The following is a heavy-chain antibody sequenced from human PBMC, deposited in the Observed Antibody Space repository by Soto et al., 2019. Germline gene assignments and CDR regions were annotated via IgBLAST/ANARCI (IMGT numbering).Heavy chain of an antibody. CDR2: IWYDGSNK. Sequence: PGGSLRLSCAASGFTFSSYGMHWVRQAPGKGLEWVAVIWYDGSNKYYADSVKGRFTISRDNSKNTLYLQMNSLRAEDTAVYYCARGYCSSTSCYADFDYWGQGTLVTVSS. J-gene: IGHJ4*02. CDR1: GFTFSSYG. CDR3: ARGYCSSTSCYADFDY. D-gene: IGHD2-2*01. V-gene: IGHV3-33*01.